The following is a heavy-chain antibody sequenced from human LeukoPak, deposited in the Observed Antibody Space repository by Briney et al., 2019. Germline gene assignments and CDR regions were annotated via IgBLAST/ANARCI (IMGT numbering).Heavy chain of an antibody. V-gene: IGHV1-46*01. J-gene: IGHJ3*02. D-gene: IGHD4-23*01. CDR1: GYTFTSYG. Sequence: ASVKVSCKASGYTFTSYGISWVRQAPGQGLEWMGIINPSGGSTSYAQKFQGRVTMTRDTSTSTVYMELSSLRSEDTAVYYCARESGALDYGGNSGAFDIWGQGTMVTVSS. CDR2: INPSGGST. CDR3: ARESGALDYGGNSGAFDI.